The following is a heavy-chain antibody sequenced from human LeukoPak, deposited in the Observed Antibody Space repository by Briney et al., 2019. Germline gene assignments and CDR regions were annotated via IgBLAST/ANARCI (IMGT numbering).Heavy chain of an antibody. Sequence: SETLSLTCAVYGGSFSGYYWSWIRQPPGKGLEWIGEINHSGSTDYNPSLKSRVTISVDTSKNQFSLKLSSVTAADTAVYYCAGLIGLYYFDYWGQGTLVTVSS. CDR1: GGSFSGYY. J-gene: IGHJ4*02. CDR2: INHSGST. D-gene: IGHD2-15*01. CDR3: AGLIGLYYFDY. V-gene: IGHV4-34*01.